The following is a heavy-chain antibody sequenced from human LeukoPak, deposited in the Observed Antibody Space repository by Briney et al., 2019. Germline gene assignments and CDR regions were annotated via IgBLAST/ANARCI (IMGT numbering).Heavy chain of an antibody. CDR3: ARQSGGLGRYSYY. V-gene: IGHV4-34*01. Sequence: SETLSLTCAVYGGSFSGYYWSWIRQPPGKGLEWIGEINHSGSTNYNPSLKSRVTISVDTSKNQFSLKLSSVTAADTAVYYCARQSGGLGRYSYYWGQGTLVTVSS. D-gene: IGHD3/OR15-3a*01. CDR2: INHSGST. CDR1: GGSFSGYY. J-gene: IGHJ4*02.